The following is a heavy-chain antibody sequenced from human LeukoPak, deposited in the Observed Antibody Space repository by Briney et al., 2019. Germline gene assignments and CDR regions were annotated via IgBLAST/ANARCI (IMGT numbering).Heavy chain of an antibody. CDR3: ATGGIAAAGLGYWGGIFDY. J-gene: IGHJ4*02. CDR2: IIPIFGTA. D-gene: IGHD6-13*01. CDR1: GGTFSSYA. Sequence: SVKVSCEASGGTFSSYAISWVRQAPGQGLEWMGGIIPIFGTANYAQKFQGRVTITADKSTSTAYMELSSLRSEDTAVYYCATGGIAAAGLGYWGGIFDYWGQGTLVTVSS. V-gene: IGHV1-69*06.